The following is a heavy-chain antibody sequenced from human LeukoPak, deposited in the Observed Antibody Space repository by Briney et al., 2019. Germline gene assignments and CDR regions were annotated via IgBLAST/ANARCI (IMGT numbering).Heavy chain of an antibody. CDR3: ARGQWFRAF. J-gene: IGHJ4*02. CDR2: IHYSGSA. Sequence: SETLSLTCAVYGGSFSGYYWTWIRQPPGKGLEWIGEIHYSGSATYNPSLKSRVTISVDTSKNQFSLKMNSVTAADTAIYYCARGQWFRAFWSRGTPVTVSS. V-gene: IGHV4-34*01. D-gene: IGHD3-10*01. CDR1: GGSFSGYY.